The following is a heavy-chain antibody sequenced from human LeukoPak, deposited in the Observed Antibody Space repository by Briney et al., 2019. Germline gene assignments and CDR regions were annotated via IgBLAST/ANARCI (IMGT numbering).Heavy chain of an antibody. V-gene: IGHV4-34*01. CDR2: INHSVST. J-gene: IGHJ4*02. CDR3: ARGGYTYGYGY. Sequence: SETLSHTCAVYGVSFSDYYWSWIRHPPGKGLEWMGEINHSVSTNYNPPLKSRVHMSVDTSKNQFSQKLSSVTAADTAAYYCARGGYTYGYGYWGQGTLVIVSS. CDR1: GVSFSDYY. D-gene: IGHD5-18*01.